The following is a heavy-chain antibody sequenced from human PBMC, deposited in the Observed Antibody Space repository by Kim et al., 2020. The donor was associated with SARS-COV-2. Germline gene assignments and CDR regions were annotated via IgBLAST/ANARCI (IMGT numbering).Heavy chain of an antibody. CDR3: AREYEAWGYSRSRAEYFDI. D-gene: IGHD6-13*01. Sequence: GGSLRLSCAASGFTFSSYTMNWVRQAPGKGLEWVSSISSSSSYIYYPDSVKGRFTISRDNAKNSLYLQMSSLRAEDTAVYYCAREYEAWGYSRSRAEYFDILGQGTMVTVSS. V-gene: IGHV3-21*01. J-gene: IGHJ3*02. CDR1: GFTFSSYT. CDR2: ISSSSSYI.